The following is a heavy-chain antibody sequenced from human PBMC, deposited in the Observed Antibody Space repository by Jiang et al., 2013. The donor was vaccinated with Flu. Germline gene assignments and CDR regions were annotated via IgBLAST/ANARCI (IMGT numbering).Heavy chain of an antibody. Sequence: FSSHAMNWCDRPLDRGLEWMGWIDTNTGNPTYAQGFTGRFVFSLDTSVTTTYLQISSLMAEDTAVYYCARGLPPERYCTGGSCYSGDPYVAFDPWGQGTLVTVSS. D-gene: IGHD2-15*01. CDR3: ARGLPPERYCTGGSCYSGDPYVAFDP. CDR2: IDTNTGNP. CDR1: FSSHA. J-gene: IGHJ5*02. V-gene: IGHV7-4-1*02.